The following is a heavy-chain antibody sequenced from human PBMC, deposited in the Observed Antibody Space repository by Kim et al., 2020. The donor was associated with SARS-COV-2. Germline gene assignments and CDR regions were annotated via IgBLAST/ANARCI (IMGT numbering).Heavy chain of an antibody. V-gene: IGHV3-23*01. J-gene: IGHJ4*02. Sequence: SVKGRFTISRDNSKNTLYLQMNSLRAEDTAVYYCAKAQGSGITGTTFDYWGQGTLVTVSS. D-gene: IGHD1-7*01. CDR3: AKAQGSGITGTTFDY.